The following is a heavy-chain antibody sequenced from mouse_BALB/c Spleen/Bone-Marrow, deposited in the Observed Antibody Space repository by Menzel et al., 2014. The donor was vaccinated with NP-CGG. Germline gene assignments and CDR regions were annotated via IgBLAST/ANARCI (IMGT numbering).Heavy chain of an antibody. V-gene: IGHV14-3*02. Sequence: VQLKESGAELVKPGASVKLSCTASGFNIKDTYMHWVKQRPEQGLEWIGRIDPANGNTKYDPKFQGKATITADTSSNTAYLQLSSLTSEDTACYYCASYYYGHYFDYWGQGTTLTVSS. D-gene: IGHD1-1*01. CDR1: GFNIKDTY. J-gene: IGHJ2*01. CDR2: IDPANGNT. CDR3: ASYYYGHYFDY.